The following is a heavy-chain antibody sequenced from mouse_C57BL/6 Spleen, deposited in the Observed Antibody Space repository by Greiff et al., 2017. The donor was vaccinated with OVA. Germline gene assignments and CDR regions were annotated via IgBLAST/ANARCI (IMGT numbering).Heavy chain of an antibody. CDR2: FYPGSGSI. CDR3: ARHEDDYDYLAY. CDR1: GYTFTEYT. J-gene: IGHJ3*01. D-gene: IGHD2-4*01. Sequence: QVHVKQSGAELVKPGASVKLSCKASGYTFTEYTIHWVKQRSGQGLEWIGWFYPGSGSIKYNEKFKDKATLTADKSSSTVYMELSRLTSEDSAVYFCARHEDDYDYLAYWGQGTLVTVSA. V-gene: IGHV1-62-2*01.